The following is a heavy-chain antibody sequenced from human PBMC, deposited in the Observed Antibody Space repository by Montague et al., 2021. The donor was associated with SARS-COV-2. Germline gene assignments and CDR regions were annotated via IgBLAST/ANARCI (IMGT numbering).Heavy chain of an antibody. D-gene: IGHD2-15*01. Sequence: SETLSLTCAVHGGSFSGYYWNWIRQRPGKGLEWIGEINHGGSTNYNPSLKNRLTISADTSKNQSSLKLTSVAATDTAVYYCARLRDGVVPSPILGIGPYFTYYYMDVWGKGTTVTVS. J-gene: IGHJ6*03. CDR1: GGSFSGYY. CDR3: ARLRDGVVPSPILGIGPYFTYYYMDV. V-gene: IGHV4-34*01. CDR2: INHGGST.